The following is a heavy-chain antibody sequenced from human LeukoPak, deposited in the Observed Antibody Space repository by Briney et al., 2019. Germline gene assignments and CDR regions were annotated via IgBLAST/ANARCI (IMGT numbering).Heavy chain of an antibody. V-gene: IGHV4-59*01. CDR1: GGSISSYY. Sequence: SETLSLTCTVSGGSISSYYWSWIRQPPGKGLEWIGYIYYSGSTNYNPSLKSRVTISVDTSKNQFSLKLSSVTAADTAVYYCARVPWPYNWNSHYYYYMDVWGKGTTVTVSS. J-gene: IGHJ6*03. D-gene: IGHD1-7*01. CDR3: ARVPWPYNWNSHYYYYMDV. CDR2: IYYSGST.